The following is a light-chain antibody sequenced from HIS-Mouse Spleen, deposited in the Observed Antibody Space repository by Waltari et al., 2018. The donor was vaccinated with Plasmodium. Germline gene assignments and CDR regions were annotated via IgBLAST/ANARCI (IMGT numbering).Light chain of an antibody. CDR3: YSTDSSGNHRV. J-gene: IGLJ3*02. V-gene: IGLV3-10*01. CDR2: EDS. CDR1: ALPKTY. Sequence: SYELTHPPSVSVSPGQTARITCSGDALPKTYAYWDQQKSGQAPVLVIYEDSKRPSGIPERFSGSSSGTMATLTISGAQVEDEADYYCYSTDSSGNHRVFGGGTKLTVL.